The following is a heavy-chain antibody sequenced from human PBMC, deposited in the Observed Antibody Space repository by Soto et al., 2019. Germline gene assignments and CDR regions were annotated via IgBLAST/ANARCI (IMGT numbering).Heavy chain of an antibody. Sequence: SLRLSCAASGFTFSIYGMHWVRQAPGKGLEWVAVIWYDGSNKYYADSVKGRFTISRDNSKNTLYLQMNSLRAEDTAVYYCARDFYSSGWYYYYGLDVWGQGTMDTVSS. CDR1: GFTFSIYG. D-gene: IGHD6-19*01. J-gene: IGHJ6*02. CDR2: IWYDGSNK. V-gene: IGHV3-33*01. CDR3: ARDFYSSGWYYYYGLDV.